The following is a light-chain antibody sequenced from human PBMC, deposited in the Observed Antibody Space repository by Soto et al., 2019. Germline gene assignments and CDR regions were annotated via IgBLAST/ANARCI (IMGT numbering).Light chain of an antibody. Sequence: QSALTQPASVSGSPGQSITISCTGTSSDVGSYNLVSWYQQHPGKAPKLMIYEVSKRPSGVSNRFSGSKSGNTAYLTISGLQAEDEADYYCCSYAGSSSWVFGGGTKRTVL. CDR1: SSDVGSYNL. J-gene: IGLJ3*02. V-gene: IGLV2-23*02. CDR3: CSYAGSSSWV. CDR2: EVS.